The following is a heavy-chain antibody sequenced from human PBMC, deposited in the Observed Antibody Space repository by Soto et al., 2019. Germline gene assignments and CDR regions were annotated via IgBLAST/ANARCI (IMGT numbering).Heavy chain of an antibody. CDR1: GFTFSSYD. D-gene: IGHD1-26*01. CDR2: IGTAGDP. Sequence: EVQLVESGGGLVQPGGSLRLSCAASGFTFSSYDMHWVRQATGKGLEWVSAIGTAGDPYYPGSVKGRFTISRENAKNSLYLQMNSLRAGDTAVYYCARGSPSRNSATDYYGMDVWGQGTTVTVSS. J-gene: IGHJ6*02. V-gene: IGHV3-13*05. CDR3: ARGSPSRNSATDYYGMDV.